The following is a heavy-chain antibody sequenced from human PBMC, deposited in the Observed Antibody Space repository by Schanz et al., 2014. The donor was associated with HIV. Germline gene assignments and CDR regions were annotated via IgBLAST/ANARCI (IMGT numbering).Heavy chain of an antibody. Sequence: QVQLVESGGGVVQPGRSLRLSCAASGITFSTSGMHWVRQAPGKGLEWVAVISYDGSNKYYADSVKGRFTISRDNSKNTLYLQMNSLRGEDTAVYYCARVANWDYYGMDVWGRGTTVTVSS. V-gene: IGHV3-30*03. CDR2: ISYDGSNK. D-gene: IGHD3-16*01. CDR1: GITFSTSG. J-gene: IGHJ6*02. CDR3: ARVANWDYYGMDV.